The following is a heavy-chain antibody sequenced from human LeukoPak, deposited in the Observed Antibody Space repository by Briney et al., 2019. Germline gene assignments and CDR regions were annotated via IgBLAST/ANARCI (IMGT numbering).Heavy chain of an antibody. CDR3: ARHLRSSGWYPGDAFDI. Sequence: SETLSLTCTVSGGSISSYYWSWIRQPPGKGLEWIGYIYYSGSTNYNPPLKSLVTISVDTSKNQFSLKLSSVTAADTAVYYCARHLRSSGWYPGDAFDIWGQGTMVTVSS. CDR1: GGSISSYY. D-gene: IGHD6-19*01. V-gene: IGHV4-59*08. CDR2: IYYSGST. J-gene: IGHJ3*02.